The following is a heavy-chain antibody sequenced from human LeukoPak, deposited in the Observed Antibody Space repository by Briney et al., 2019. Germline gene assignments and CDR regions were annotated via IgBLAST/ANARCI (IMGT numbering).Heavy chain of an antibody. J-gene: IGHJ4*02. D-gene: IGHD1-7*01. CDR2: IIPIFGTA. V-gene: IGHV1-69*13. CDR1: GGTFSSYA. CDR3: ARGGTGTTSRHYFDY. Sequence: SVTVSCTASGGTFSSYAISWVRQAPGQGLEWMGGIIPIFGTANYAQKFQGRVTITADESTSTAYMELSSLRSEDTAVYYCARGGTGTTSRHYFDYWGQGTLVTVSS.